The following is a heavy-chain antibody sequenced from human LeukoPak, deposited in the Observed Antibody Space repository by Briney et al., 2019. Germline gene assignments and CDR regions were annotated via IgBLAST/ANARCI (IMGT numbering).Heavy chain of an antibody. D-gene: IGHD3-3*01. V-gene: IGHV3-30*02. CDR3: AKDPGKFWSGHDY. Sequence: GGSLRLSCAASGFTFSSYGMHWVRQAPGKGLEWVAVIWYDGSNKYYADSVKGRFTISRDNSKNTLYLQMNSLRGEDTAVYYCAKDPGKFWSGHDYWGQGTLVTVSS. J-gene: IGHJ4*02. CDR1: GFTFSSYG. CDR2: IWYDGSNK.